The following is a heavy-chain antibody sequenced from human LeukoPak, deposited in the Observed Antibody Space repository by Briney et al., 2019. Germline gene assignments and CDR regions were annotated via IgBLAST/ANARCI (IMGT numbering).Heavy chain of an antibody. CDR1: GYTFTGYY. D-gene: IGHD6-13*01. J-gene: IGHJ2*01. V-gene: IGHV1-2*02. CDR2: INPNSGGT. CDR3: ARVGIAAAGTRYFDL. Sequence: ASVKVSCKASGYTFTGYYMHWVRQAPGQGLEWMGWINPNSGGTNYAQKFQGRVTMTRDTSISTAYMELSRLRSDDTAVYYCARVGIAAAGTRYFDLWGRGTLVTVSS.